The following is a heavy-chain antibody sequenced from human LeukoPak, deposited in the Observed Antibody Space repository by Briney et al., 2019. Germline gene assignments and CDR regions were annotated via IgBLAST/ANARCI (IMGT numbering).Heavy chain of an antibody. CDR1: GFTFRSYA. D-gene: IGHD4-17*01. CDR2: ISGSGSAA. J-gene: IGHJ3*02. CDR3: AKDQYGEAFDI. Sequence: GGSLRLSCAASGFTFRSYAMNWVRQAPGKGLEWVSAISGSGSAAYYADSVKGRFTISRDNSKNTLYLQMNSLRAEDTAVYYCAKDQYGEAFDIWGPGTMVTVSS. V-gene: IGHV3-23*01.